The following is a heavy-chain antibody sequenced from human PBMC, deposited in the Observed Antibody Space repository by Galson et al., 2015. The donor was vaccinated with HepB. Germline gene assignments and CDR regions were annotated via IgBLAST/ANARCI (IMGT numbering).Heavy chain of an antibody. CDR2: INNDGSST. J-gene: IGHJ4*02. V-gene: IGHV3-74*03. CDR3: ARSRVERAVAGTFDN. Sequence: SLRLSCAASGFTFSSHWMHWIRQTPGKGLVWVSRINNDGSSTTYADSVKGRFTISRDNAKNTLYLQMNSLSAEDSAVYYCARSRVERAVAGTFDNWGQGTLVTVSS. D-gene: IGHD6-19*01. CDR1: GFTFSSHW.